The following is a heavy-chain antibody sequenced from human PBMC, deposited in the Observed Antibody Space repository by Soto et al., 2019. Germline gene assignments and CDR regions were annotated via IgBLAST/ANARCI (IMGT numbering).Heavy chain of an antibody. V-gene: IGHV4-61*08. CDR1: GGSVSSGVYY. J-gene: IGHJ4*02. CDR3: ARLRITTFGVVTGHYFDY. CDR2: ISNTGST. D-gene: IGHD3-3*01. Sequence: ETLSLTCSVSGGSVSSGVYYWSWIRQPPGKGLELIGYISNTGSTNYNPSLTSRVAISLDTSRNQFSLKLRSVTAADTAVYYCARLRITTFGVVTGHYFDYWGRGTLVNVSS.